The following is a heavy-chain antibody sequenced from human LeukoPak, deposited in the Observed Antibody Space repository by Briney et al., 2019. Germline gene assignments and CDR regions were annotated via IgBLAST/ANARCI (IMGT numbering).Heavy chain of an antibody. Sequence: GASVKVSCKASGYTFTSYAMHWVRQAPGQRLEWMGWINAGNGNTKYSQKFQGRVTITRDTSASTAYMELSSLRSEDTAVYYCAREDPSVYSGYDSSYYYGMGVWGQGTTVTVSS. J-gene: IGHJ6*02. D-gene: IGHD5-12*01. CDR2: INAGNGNT. V-gene: IGHV1-3*01. CDR1: GYTFTSYA. CDR3: AREDPSVYSGYDSSYYYGMGV.